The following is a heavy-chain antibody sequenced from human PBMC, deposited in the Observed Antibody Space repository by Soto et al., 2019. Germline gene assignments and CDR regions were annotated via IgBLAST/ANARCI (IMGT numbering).Heavy chain of an antibody. CDR2: ISSSNIYI. CDR3: ARDQTVRGEKTAHYYYGMDV. Sequence: GGSLRLSCAASGFTFSTYTMNWVRQAPGKGLEWVSSISSSNIYIYYADSVKGRFTISRDNAKNSLYLQMNSLRAEDTAVYYCARDQTVRGEKTAHYYYGMDVWGQGTTVTVSS. CDR1: GFTFSTYT. D-gene: IGHD3-10*01. J-gene: IGHJ6*02. V-gene: IGHV3-21*01.